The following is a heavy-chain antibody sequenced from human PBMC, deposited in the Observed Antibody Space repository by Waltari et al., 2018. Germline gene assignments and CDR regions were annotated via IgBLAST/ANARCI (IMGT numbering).Heavy chain of an antibody. CDR2: ISGSGGST. CDR1: GFTFSSYA. D-gene: IGHD2-15*01. V-gene: IGHV3-23*01. J-gene: IGHJ4*02. Sequence: EVQLLESGGGLVQPGGSLRLSCAASGFTFSSYAMSWVRQAPGKGLEWVSAISGSGGSTYYADSVKGRFTISRDNSKNTLYLQMNSLRAEDTAVYYCAKGTSDIVVVVAAPDYWGQGTLVTVSS. CDR3: AKGTSDIVVVVAAPDY.